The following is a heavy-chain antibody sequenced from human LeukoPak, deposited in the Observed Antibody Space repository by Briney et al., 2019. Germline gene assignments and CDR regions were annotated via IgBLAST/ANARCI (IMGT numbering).Heavy chain of an antibody. J-gene: IGHJ5*02. V-gene: IGHV1-46*01. CDR3: ARKETAAGGGFGP. CDR1: GYIFSNNH. Sequence: ASVKVSCKASGYIFSNNHMHWVRQAPGIGLEWLGFINPSVGRTSYAQKFQGRLTMTRDMSTSTVYMELSSLRSEDTAVYYCARKETAAGGGFGPWGQGTLVTVSS. CDR2: INPSVGRT. D-gene: IGHD6-13*01.